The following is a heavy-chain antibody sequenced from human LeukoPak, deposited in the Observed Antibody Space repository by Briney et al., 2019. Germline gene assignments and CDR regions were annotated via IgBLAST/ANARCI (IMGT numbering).Heavy chain of an antibody. Sequence: GGSLRLSCAASGFTFSNAWMNWVRQAPGKGLEWVGRIKSGSEGGTTFYTAPVKGRFAISRDDSKNTLYLQMNSLRAEDTAVYYCARGPVVVAATMPTDYRGQGTLVTVSS. CDR3: ARGPVVVAATMPTDY. J-gene: IGHJ4*02. D-gene: IGHD2-15*01. CDR2: IKSGSEGGTT. V-gene: IGHV3-15*07. CDR1: GFTFSNAW.